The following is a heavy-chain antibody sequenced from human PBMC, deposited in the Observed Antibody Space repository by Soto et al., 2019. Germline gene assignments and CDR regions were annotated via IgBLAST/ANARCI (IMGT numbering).Heavy chain of an antibody. V-gene: IGHV4-39*01. CDR2: VYYTGTT. Sequence: SETLSLTCTVSNASIFTSIYYWAWIRQPPGKGLEWIGTVYYTGTTYYNPSLQSRVTISIDTSKNQFSLNLRSVTAADTAVYYCARNWNLALVPAAYFDSWGQGTKVTVSS. D-gene: IGHD2-2*01. CDR3: ARNWNLALVPAAYFDS. CDR1: NASIFTSIYY. J-gene: IGHJ4*02.